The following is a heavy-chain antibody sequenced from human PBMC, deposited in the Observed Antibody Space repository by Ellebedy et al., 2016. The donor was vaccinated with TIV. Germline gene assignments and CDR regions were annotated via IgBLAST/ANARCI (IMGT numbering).Heavy chain of an antibody. Sequence: ASVKVSXXASGYTFTGYYMHWVRQAPGQGLEWMGWINPNSGGTNYAQKFQGRVTMTRDTSISTAYMELSRLRSDDTAVYYCARDSPPDETNGYDNWFDPWGQGTLVTVSS. V-gene: IGHV1-2*02. CDR1: GYTFTGYY. D-gene: IGHD6-13*01. CDR3: ARDSPPDETNGYDNWFDP. CDR2: INPNSGGT. J-gene: IGHJ5*02.